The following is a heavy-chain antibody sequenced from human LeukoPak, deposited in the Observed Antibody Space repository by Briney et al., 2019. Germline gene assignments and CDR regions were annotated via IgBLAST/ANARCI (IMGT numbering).Heavy chain of an antibody. CDR2: VSGSGGTT. CDR1: GFTFSDYA. Sequence: PGGSLRLSCAVSGFTFSDYAMSWVRQAPGKGLEWVSTVSGSGGTTYYADSVKGRFTISRDNSKYTLSLQMNSLRAEDTAVYYCAKEALGYFDYWGQGALVTVSS. V-gene: IGHV3-23*01. J-gene: IGHJ4*02. CDR3: AKEALGYFDY.